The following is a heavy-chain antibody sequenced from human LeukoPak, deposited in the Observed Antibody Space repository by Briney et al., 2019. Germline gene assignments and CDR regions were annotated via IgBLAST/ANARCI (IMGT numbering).Heavy chain of an antibody. CDR3: ARGTSHSSSWYYYYYGMDV. D-gene: IGHD6-13*01. CDR2: TNHSGST. Sequence: PSETLSLTCAVYGGSFSGYYWSWIRQPPGKGLEWIGETNHSGSTNYNPSLKSRVTISVDTSKNQFSLKLSSVTAADTAVYYCARGTSHSSSWYYYYYGMDVWGQGTTVTVSS. CDR1: GGSFSGYY. V-gene: IGHV4-34*01. J-gene: IGHJ6*02.